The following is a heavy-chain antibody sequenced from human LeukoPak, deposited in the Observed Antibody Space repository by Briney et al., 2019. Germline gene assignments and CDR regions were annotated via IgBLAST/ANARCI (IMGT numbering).Heavy chain of an antibody. CDR2: ISSTSSTI. CDR1: GFTFRSYS. V-gene: IGHV3-48*02. CDR3: ARAAPYYYDSSGYSAFDS. D-gene: IGHD3-22*01. J-gene: IGHJ3*02. Sequence: PGGSLRLSCAASGFTFRSYSMHWVRQAPGKGLEWVSYISSTSSTIYYADSVKGRFTISRDNAKNSLYLQMNSPRDEDTAVYYCARAAPYYYDSSGYSAFDSWGQGTMVTVSA.